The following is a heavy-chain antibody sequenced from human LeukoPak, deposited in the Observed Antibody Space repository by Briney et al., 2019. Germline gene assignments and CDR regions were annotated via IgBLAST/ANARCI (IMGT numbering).Heavy chain of an antibody. D-gene: IGHD3-16*02. CDR1: GFTFSNAW. Sequence: PGGSLRLSCAASGFTFSNAWMSWVRQAPGKGLEWVGRIKSKTDGGTTDYAAPVKGRFTISRDDSKNTLYLQMNSLKTEDTAVYYCTTGHIMITFGGVIVEGYYMDVWGKGTTVTVSS. CDR2: IKSKTDGGTT. CDR3: TTGHIMITFGGVIVEGYYMDV. J-gene: IGHJ6*03. V-gene: IGHV3-15*01.